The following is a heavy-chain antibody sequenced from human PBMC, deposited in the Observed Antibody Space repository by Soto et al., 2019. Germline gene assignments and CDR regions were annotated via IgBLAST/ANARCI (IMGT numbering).Heavy chain of an antibody. CDR2: ISSSSSYI. CDR3: ARGGYPSNWFDP. V-gene: IGHV3-21*05. Sequence: EVQLVESGGGLVQPGGSLRLSCAASGFTFSSYSMNWVRQAPGKGLEWVSYISSSSSYIYYADSVKGRFTISRDNAKNSLYLQMNSLRAEDTAVYYCARGGYPSNWFDPWGQGTLVTVSS. CDR1: GFTFSSYS. D-gene: IGHD5-12*01. J-gene: IGHJ5*02.